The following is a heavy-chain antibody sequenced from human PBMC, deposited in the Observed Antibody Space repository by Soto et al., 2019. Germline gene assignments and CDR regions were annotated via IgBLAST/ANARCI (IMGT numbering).Heavy chain of an antibody. CDR1: GDPITSGGFY. V-gene: IGHV4-31*03. J-gene: IGHJ5*02. D-gene: IGHD3-10*01. CDR3: ASDLRGRRSGRFDP. CDR2: IYYSGVT. Sequence: QMQLQESGPGLVKPSETLSLTCTLSGDPITSGGFYWTWIRQHPAKGLEWIGYIYYSGVTYYNPSRKCRATISVDTSKNQFSLNLISVSAADTAMYYCASDLRGRRSGRFDPSGQGTLVTVSS.